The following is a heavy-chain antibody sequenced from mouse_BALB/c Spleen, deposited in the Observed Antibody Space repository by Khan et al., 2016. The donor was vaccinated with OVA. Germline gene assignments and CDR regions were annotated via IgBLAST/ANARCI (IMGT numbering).Heavy chain of an antibody. V-gene: IGHV2-3*01. CDR1: GFSLTSYG. Sequence: QVQLQQSGPGLVAPSQSLSITCTVSGFSLTSYGVSWVRQPPGKGLEWLGVIWGDGSTNYHSALISRVRISKDNSKSQVFLKLNSLQTDDTATYYCAKCDDGYFFDYRGQGTTLTVSS. CDR3: AKCDDGYFFDY. D-gene: IGHD2-3*01. CDR2: IWGDGST. J-gene: IGHJ2*01.